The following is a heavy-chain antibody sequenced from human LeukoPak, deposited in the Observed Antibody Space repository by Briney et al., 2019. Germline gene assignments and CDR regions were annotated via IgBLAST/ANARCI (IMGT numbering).Heavy chain of an antibody. CDR2: IYPGDSDT. D-gene: IGHD2-15*01. CDR3: ARRTKYCSGAGCYSDGNWFDP. J-gene: IGHJ5*02. V-gene: IGHV5-51*01. Sequence: GESLKISCKGSGYSFTSYWIGWVRQMPGKGLEWMGIIYPGDSDTRYSPSFQGQVTISADKSISTAYLQWSSLKASDTAMYYCARRTKYCSGAGCYSDGNWFDPWGQGTLVTVSS. CDR1: GYSFTSYW.